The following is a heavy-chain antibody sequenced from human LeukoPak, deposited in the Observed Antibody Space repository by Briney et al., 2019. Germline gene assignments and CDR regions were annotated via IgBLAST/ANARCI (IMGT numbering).Heavy chain of an antibody. CDR1: GFTFIKYS. Sequence: GGSLRLSCAASGFTFIKYSMTWVRQAPGKGLEWVSAITGSGAFTDYADPVKGRFTISRDNSKNTLYLQMNSLKTEDTAVYYCTTVRVIPDWGQGTLVTVSS. J-gene: IGHJ4*02. CDR3: TTVRVIPD. D-gene: IGHD2-21*01. V-gene: IGHV3-23*01. CDR2: ITGSGAFT.